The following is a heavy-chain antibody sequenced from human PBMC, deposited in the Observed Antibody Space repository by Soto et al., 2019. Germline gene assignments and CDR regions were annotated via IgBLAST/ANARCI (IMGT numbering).Heavy chain of an antibody. D-gene: IGHD3-16*01. V-gene: IGHV3-33*05. Sequence: QVHLVESGGGVVQPGTSLRLSCVGSGFTFRSYVIHWVRQAPGKGLEWVALTSYDGSNKDYGDSVKGRFTISRDNSRNTVDLQMDSLRREDTAIYYCARWGTTGGLDVWGQGTLVSVSS. CDR1: GFTFRSYV. CDR2: TSYDGSNK. J-gene: IGHJ4*02. CDR3: ARWGTTGGLDV.